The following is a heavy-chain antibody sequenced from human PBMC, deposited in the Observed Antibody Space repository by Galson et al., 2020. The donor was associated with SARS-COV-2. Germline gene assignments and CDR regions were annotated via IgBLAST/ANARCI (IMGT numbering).Heavy chain of an antibody. CDR1: GGPISSINYY. Sequence: SETLSLTCTVSGGPISSINYYWSWIRQPAGKGLEWIGRIHTGGSTNYNPSLRSRVTISIDRSKKQFSLEMTSLTAADTAVYYCATGAVAGTGDWGQGTLVTVSS. D-gene: IGHD6-19*01. J-gene: IGHJ4*02. CDR2: IHTGGST. CDR3: ATGAVAGTGD. V-gene: IGHV4-61*02.